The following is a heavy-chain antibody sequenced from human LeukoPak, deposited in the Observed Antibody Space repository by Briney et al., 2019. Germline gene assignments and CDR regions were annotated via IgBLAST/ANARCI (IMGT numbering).Heavy chain of an antibody. D-gene: IGHD5-24*01. CDR1: GFTFSSYG. V-gene: IGHV3-21*01. CDR3: ASGWLQGGDY. J-gene: IGHJ4*02. CDR2: ISSSSSYI. Sequence: GGSLRLSCAASGFTFSSYGMHWVRQAPGKGLEWVSSISSSSSYIYYADSVKGRFTISRDNAKNSLYLQMNSLRAEDTAVYYCASGWLQGGDYWGQGTLVTVSS.